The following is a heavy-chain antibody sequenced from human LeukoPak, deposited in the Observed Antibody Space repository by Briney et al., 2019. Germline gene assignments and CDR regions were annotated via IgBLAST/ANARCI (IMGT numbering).Heavy chain of an antibody. J-gene: IGHJ4*02. CDR3: ARWSGSRAYFDY. V-gene: IGHV4-59*01. CDR1: GGSISSYY. D-gene: IGHD3-10*01. CDR2: IYYSGST. Sequence: SETLSLTCTVSGGSISSYYWRWIRQPPGKGLEWIGYIYYSGSTNYNPSLKSRVTISVDTSKNQFSLKLSSVTAADTAVYYCARWSGSRAYFDYWGQGTLVTVSS.